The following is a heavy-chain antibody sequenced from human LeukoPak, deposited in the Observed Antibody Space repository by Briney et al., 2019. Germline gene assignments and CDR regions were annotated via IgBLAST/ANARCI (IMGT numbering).Heavy chain of an antibody. CDR2: IYYSGST. V-gene: IGHV4-39*02. J-gene: IGHJ4*02. CDR3: ARDSGNYYDSSGPDY. Sequence: SEALSLTCTVSGGSISSSSYYWGWIRQPPGKGLEWIGSIYYSGSTYYNPSLKSRVTISVDTSKNQFSLKLSSVTAADTAVYYCARDSGNYYDSSGPDYWGQGTLVTVSS. CDR1: GGSISSSSYY. D-gene: IGHD3-22*01.